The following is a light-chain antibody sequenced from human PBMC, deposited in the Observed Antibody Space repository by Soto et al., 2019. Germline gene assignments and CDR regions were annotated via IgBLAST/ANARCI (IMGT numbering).Light chain of an antibody. J-gene: IGLJ1*01. CDR2: EVN. Sequence: QSALTQPPSASGSPGQSVTISCTGTSSDVGAYNYVSWYQQHPGKVPKLMVYEVNKRPSGVPDRFSGSKSGNTASLTVSGLQAEDKADYYCTSYAGGNNIFGTGTKLTVL. CDR3: TSYAGGNNI. CDR1: SSDVGAYNY. V-gene: IGLV2-8*01.